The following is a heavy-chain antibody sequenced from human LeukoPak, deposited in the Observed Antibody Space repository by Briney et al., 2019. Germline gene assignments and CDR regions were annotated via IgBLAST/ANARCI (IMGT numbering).Heavy chain of an antibody. CDR3: ARGGWLVLDY. D-gene: IGHD6-19*01. V-gene: IGHV4-59*01. Sequence: SETLSLTCTVSGGSISSYYWSWIRQPPGKGLEWIGYIYYSGSTNYNPSLKSRVTMSVDTSKNQFSLKLSSVTAADTAVYYCARGGWLVLDYWGQGTLVTVSS. J-gene: IGHJ4*02. CDR2: IYYSGST. CDR1: GGSISSYY.